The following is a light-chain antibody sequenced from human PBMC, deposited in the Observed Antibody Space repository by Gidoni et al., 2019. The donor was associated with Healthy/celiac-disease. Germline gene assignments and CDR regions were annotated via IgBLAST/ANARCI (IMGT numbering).Light chain of an antibody. CDR1: QSVSSY. CDR3: QQRSNWPPELT. V-gene: IGKV3-11*01. Sequence: EIVLTQSPATLSLSPGERATLSCRASQSVSSYLAWYQQKPGQAPRLLIYDASNRATVIPARFSGSGSGTDFTLTISSLEPEDFAVYYCQQRSNWPPELTFXGXTKVEIK. J-gene: IGKJ4*01. CDR2: DAS.